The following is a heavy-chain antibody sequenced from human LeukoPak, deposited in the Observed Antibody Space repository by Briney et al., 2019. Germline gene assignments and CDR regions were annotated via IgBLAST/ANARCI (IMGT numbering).Heavy chain of an antibody. Sequence: PGGSLRLSCAASGFTFDDYAMHWVRQAPGKGLEWVSGISWNSGSIGYADSVKGRFTISRDNAKNSLYLQMNSLRAEDMALYYCAKGRYPHYYDSSGYYYGFDYWGQGTLVTVSS. CDR3: AKGRYPHYYDSSGYYYGFDY. CDR2: ISWNSGSI. D-gene: IGHD3-22*01. J-gene: IGHJ4*02. V-gene: IGHV3-9*03. CDR1: GFTFDDYA.